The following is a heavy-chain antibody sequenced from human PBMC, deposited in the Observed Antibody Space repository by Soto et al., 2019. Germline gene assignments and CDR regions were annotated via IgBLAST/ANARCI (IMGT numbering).Heavy chain of an antibody. J-gene: IGHJ6*03. D-gene: IGHD3-9*01. CDR3: ARGLRYFDWLPGYPYYYYYMDV. V-gene: IGHV1-8*01. Sequence: ASARVSCEASGYTFTSYDINWVRKATGQGLEWMGWMNPNSGNTGYAQKFQGRVTMTRNTSISTAYMELSGLRSEDTAVYYCARGLRYFDWLPGYPYYYYYMDVWGKGTTVTVSS. CDR1: GYTFTSYD. CDR2: MNPNSGNT.